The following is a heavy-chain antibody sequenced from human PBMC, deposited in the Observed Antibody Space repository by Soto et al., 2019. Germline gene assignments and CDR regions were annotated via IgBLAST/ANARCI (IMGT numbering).Heavy chain of an antibody. Sequence: QVQLQESGPGLVKPSQTLSLTCSVSGESINSGGYYWSWIRHHPGKGLEWIGYIYDSESANYNPSLQSRVTISMDTSKNHFAMRLSSVTAAATAVYYCARASSSSSAADYWGQGTQVTVSS. CDR3: ARASSSSSAADY. D-gene: IGHD6-6*01. CDR2: IYDSESA. V-gene: IGHV4-31*03. CDR1: GESINSGGYY. J-gene: IGHJ4*02.